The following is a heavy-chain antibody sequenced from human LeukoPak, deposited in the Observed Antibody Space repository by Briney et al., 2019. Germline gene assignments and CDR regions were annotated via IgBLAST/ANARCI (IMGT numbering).Heavy chain of an antibody. CDR1: GFPFNTYG. D-gene: IGHD4-17*01. J-gene: IGHJ4*02. V-gene: IGHV3-30*18. CDR2: ISYDGTNK. Sequence: PGRSLRLSCAASGFPFNTYGMHWVRQAPGKGLEWVAVISYDGTNKFYAGSVKGRFTISRDNSRNTVYLQVNRLRVEDTAVYYCAKDTGSARLDYWGQGTLVTVSS. CDR3: AKDTGSARLDY.